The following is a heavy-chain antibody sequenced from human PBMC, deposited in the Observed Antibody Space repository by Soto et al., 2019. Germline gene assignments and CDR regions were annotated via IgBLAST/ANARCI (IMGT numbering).Heavy chain of an antibody. J-gene: IGHJ6*02. CDR3: ARIKGGLDHYSGMDV. V-gene: IGHV1-2*04. CDR2: INPKTAAT. CDR1: GVTFNRQD. Sequence: ASVKVSCKASGVTFNRQDMRWVRQAPGQGLEWVAWINPKTAATNYAKKFQGWATVTRDTSFSTAYLELTRLRPDDTGIYYCARIKGGLDHYSGMDVWGQGTAVTVS. D-gene: IGHD4-4*01.